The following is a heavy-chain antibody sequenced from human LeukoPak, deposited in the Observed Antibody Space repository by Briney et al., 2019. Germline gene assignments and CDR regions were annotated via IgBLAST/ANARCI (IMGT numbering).Heavy chain of an antibody. CDR2: IIPFFGTA. CDR1: GGSFSSYA. J-gene: IGHJ4*02. V-gene: IGHV1-69*13. Sequence: SVNVSCRASGGSFSSYAISWVRQAPGQGLEWMGGIIPFFGTANYAQKFQGRVTITADESTSTAYMELSSLRSEDTAVYYCARLSDDDYWGQGTLVTVSS. D-gene: IGHD6-25*01. CDR3: ARLSDDDY.